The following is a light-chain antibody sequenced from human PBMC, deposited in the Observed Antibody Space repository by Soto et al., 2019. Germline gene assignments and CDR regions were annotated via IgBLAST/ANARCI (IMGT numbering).Light chain of an antibody. CDR3: QSYDNSLSGYV. CDR1: SSNIGAGYD. J-gene: IGLJ1*01. Sequence: QSVLTQPPSVSGAPGQRVTISCTGSSSNIGAGYDVHWYQQLPGTAPKPLIYGNSNRPSGVPDRFFGSKSGTSATLVITGLQAVDEADYCCQSYDNSLSGYVFGTGTKVTAL. CDR2: GNS. V-gene: IGLV1-40*01.